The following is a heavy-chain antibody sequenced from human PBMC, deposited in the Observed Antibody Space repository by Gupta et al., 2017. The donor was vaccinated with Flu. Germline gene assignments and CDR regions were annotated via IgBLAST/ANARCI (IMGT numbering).Heavy chain of an antibody. V-gene: IGHV3-48*03. CDR1: GFTFSSYE. Sequence: EVQLVESGGGLVQPGGSLRLSCAASGFTFSSYEMNWVRQAPGKGLEWVSYISSSGSTIYYADSVKGRFTISRDNAKNSLYLQMNSLRAEDTAVYYCARAFWNAYPSHAFDIWGQGTMVTVSS. CDR3: ARAFWNAYPSHAFDI. D-gene: IGHD1-1*01. CDR2: ISSSGSTI. J-gene: IGHJ3*02.